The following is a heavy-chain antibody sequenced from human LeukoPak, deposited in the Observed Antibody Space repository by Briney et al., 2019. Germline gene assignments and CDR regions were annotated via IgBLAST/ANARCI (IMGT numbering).Heavy chain of an antibody. V-gene: IGHV1-69*13. CDR3: ASGDYSNYYDSSGYYVY. Sequence: SVKVSCKASGGTFSSYAISWVRQASGQGLEWMGGIIPIFGTANYAQKFQGRVTITADESTSTAYMELSSLRSEDTAVYYCASGDYSNYYDSSGYYVYWGQGTLVTVSS. D-gene: IGHD3-22*01. CDR1: GGTFSSYA. CDR2: IIPIFGTA. J-gene: IGHJ4*02.